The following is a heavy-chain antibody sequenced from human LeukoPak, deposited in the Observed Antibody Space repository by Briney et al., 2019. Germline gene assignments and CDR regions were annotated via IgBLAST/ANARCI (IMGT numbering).Heavy chain of an antibody. CDR2: IYYSGST. CDR3: ARHIRYSSPFDP. CDR1: GGSISSSSYY. Sequence: SETLSLTCTVSGGSISSSSYYWGWIRQPPGKGLEWIGSIYYSGSTYYNPSLKSRVTISVDTSKNQFSLKLSSVTAADTAVYYCARHIRYSSPFDPWGQGTLVTVSS. V-gene: IGHV4-39*07. D-gene: IGHD6-13*01. J-gene: IGHJ5*02.